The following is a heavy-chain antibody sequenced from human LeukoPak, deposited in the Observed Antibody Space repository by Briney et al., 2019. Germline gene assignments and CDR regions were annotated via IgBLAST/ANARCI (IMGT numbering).Heavy chain of an antibody. J-gene: IGHJ4*02. CDR3: ARALYCSGGTCYFDY. Sequence: GASVKVSCKASGYSFTAYYMHWVRQAPGHGLEWMGWINPSSGGTNYAQKFQGRVTMTRDTSITTAYLELSRLRSDDTAVYYCARALYCSGGTCYFDYWGQGTLVTVSS. D-gene: IGHD2-15*01. CDR2: INPSSGGT. V-gene: IGHV1-2*02. CDR1: GYSFTAYY.